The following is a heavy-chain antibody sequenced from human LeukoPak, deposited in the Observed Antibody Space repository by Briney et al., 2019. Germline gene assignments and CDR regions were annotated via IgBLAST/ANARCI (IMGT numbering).Heavy chain of an antibody. J-gene: IGHJ4*02. CDR1: GGSISSYY. CDR3: AAESERWLLRS. V-gene: IGHV4-59*01. D-gene: IGHD6-19*01. Sequence: SETLSLTCTVSGGSISSYYRSWVRQPPGKGLEWVGQIYYRGTPDYNPSLRSRVTISIDTSKNHFSLKLNSVTAADTAVYYCAAESERWLLRSWGQGTLVTVSS. CDR2: IYYRGTP.